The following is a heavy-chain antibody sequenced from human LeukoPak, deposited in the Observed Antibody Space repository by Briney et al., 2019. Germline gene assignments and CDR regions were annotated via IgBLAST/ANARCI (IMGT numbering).Heavy chain of an antibody. V-gene: IGHV4-59*12. CDR2: IYYSGST. CDR3: ARGGSSSDY. D-gene: IGHD6-6*01. J-gene: IGHJ4*02. Sequence: SETLSLTCTVSGGSISSYYWSWIRQPPGKGLEWIGYIYYSGSTNYNPSLKSRVTISVDTSKNQFSLKLSSVTAADTAVYYFARGGSSSDYWGQGTLVTVSS. CDR1: GGSISSYY.